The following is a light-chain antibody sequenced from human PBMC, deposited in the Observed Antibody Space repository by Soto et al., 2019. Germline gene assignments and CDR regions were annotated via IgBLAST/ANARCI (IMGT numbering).Light chain of an antibody. V-gene: IGKV3-20*01. CDR3: QHYGSSPET. J-gene: IGKJ1*01. CDR1: QSVSSNY. CDR2: GAS. Sequence: EIVLTQSPGTLSLSPGERATLSCRASQSVSSNYLAWYQQKPGQAPRLLIYGASSRATGIPDRFSGSGSGTDFTLTISRLEPEDFAVYYCQHYGSSPETFGQGTNVDIK.